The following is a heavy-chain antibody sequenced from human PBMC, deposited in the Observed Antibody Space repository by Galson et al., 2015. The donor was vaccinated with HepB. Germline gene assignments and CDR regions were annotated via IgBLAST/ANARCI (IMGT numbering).Heavy chain of an antibody. J-gene: IGHJ4*02. CDR1: GYTFTSYY. Sequence: SVKVSCKASGYTFTSYYMHWVRQAPGQGLEWMGRINARGGSTSYAQKFQGRVTMTRDTSTSTAYMELSSLRSDDTAVYYCARAAAGTDYWGQGTLVTVSS. CDR3: ARAAAGTDY. V-gene: IGHV1-46*03. CDR2: INARGGST. D-gene: IGHD6-13*01.